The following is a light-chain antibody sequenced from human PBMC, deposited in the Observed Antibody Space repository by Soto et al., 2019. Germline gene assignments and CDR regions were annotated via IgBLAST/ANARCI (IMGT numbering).Light chain of an antibody. Sequence: EIVLTQSPATLSLSPGQRATLSCRASQTVRSSYLAWYQQKPGQAPRLLIYDASDRATGIPARFSGSGSGTDFTLTISSLEPEDFAGDYCQQRGDWPLYTFGQGTKVDIK. CDR2: DAS. CDR3: QQRGDWPLYT. CDR1: QTVRSSY. J-gene: IGKJ2*01. V-gene: IGKV3-11*01.